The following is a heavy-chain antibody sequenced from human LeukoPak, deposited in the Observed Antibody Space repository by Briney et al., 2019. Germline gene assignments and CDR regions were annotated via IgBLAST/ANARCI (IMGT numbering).Heavy chain of an antibody. Sequence: GGSLRLSCAASGFTFSNYAMSWVRQAPGKGLEWVSAISGSGGSTYYADSVKGRFTISRDNSKNTLYLQMNSLRAEDTAVYYCAKHPLGYYYGSGSIIDYWGQGTLVTVSS. CDR1: GFTFSNYA. J-gene: IGHJ4*02. CDR2: ISGSGGST. V-gene: IGHV3-23*01. D-gene: IGHD3-10*01. CDR3: AKHPLGYYYGSGSIIDY.